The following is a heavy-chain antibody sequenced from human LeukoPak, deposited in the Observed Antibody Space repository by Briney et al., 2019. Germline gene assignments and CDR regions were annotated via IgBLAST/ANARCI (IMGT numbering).Heavy chain of an antibody. Sequence: SETLSLTCTVSGGSISSYYWSWIRQPPGKGLEWIGYIYCSGSTNYNPSLKSRVTISVDTSKNQFSLKLSSVTAADTAVYYCARVRRYYYGMDVWGQGTTVTVSS. J-gene: IGHJ6*02. V-gene: IGHV4-59*01. CDR2: IYCSGST. CDR3: ARVRRYYYGMDV. CDR1: GGSISSYY.